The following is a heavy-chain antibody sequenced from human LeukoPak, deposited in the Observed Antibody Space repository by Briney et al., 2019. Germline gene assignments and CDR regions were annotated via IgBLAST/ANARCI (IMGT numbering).Heavy chain of an antibody. CDR2: IYSGGTT. D-gene: IGHD4-17*01. CDR1: GFTVSSNY. V-gene: IGHV3-66*01. J-gene: IGHJ3*02. CDR3: ATRRPDHGDQRPFLDI. Sequence: GGSLRLSCAASGFTVSSNYVSWVRQAPGKGPEWVSIIYSGGTTYYADSVKDRFTISRDNSKNTLYLQMNSLRAEDTAVFYCATRRPDHGDQRPFLDIWGQGTMVTVSA.